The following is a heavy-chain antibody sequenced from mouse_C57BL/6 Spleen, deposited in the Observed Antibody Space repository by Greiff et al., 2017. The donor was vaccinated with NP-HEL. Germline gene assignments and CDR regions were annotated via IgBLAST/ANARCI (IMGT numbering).Heavy chain of an antibody. CDR2: IDPANGNT. J-gene: IGHJ2*01. Sequence: EVQLQQSVAELVRPGASVKLSCTASGFYIKNTYMHWVKQRPEQGLEWIGRIDPANGNTKYAPKFQGKATITADTSSNTAYLQLSSLTSEDTAIYYCARGSTVVAYYFDYWGQGTTLTVSS. D-gene: IGHD1-1*01. V-gene: IGHV14-3*01. CDR3: ARGSTVVAYYFDY. CDR1: GFYIKNTY.